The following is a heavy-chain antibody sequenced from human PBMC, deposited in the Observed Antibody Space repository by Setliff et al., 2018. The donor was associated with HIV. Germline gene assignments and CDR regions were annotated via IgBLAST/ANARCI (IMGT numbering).Heavy chain of an antibody. J-gene: IGHJ4*02. CDR2: IIPIFGTA. CDR3: APIDPFPHDYSNSSFDY. V-gene: IGHV1-69*13. CDR1: GGTFSSYA. Sequence: SVKVSCKASGGTFSSYAISWVRQAPGQGLEWMGGIIPIFGTANYAQKFQGRVTITADESTSTAYMELSSLRSEDAAVYYCAPIDPFPHDYSNSSFDYWGQGALVTVSS. D-gene: IGHD4-4*01.